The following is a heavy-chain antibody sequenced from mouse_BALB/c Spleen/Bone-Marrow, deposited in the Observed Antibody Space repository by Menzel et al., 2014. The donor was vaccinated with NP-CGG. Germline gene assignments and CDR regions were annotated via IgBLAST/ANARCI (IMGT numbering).Heavy chain of an antibody. CDR2: IRNKANGYTT. J-gene: IGHJ2*01. V-gene: IGHV7-3*02. Sequence: EVHLVESGGGLVQPGGFLRLSCATSGFTFTDHYMSWVRQPPGKALEWLGFIRNKANGYTTEYSASVKGRFTISRDNSQSIVYLQMNALRAEDSASYCCARDYLFYFDYWGQGTTLTVSS. CDR3: ARDYLFYFDY. CDR1: GFTFTDHY. D-gene: IGHD1-1*01.